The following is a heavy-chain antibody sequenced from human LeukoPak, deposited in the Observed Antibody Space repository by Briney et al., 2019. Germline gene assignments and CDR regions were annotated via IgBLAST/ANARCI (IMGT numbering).Heavy chain of an antibody. D-gene: IGHD6-6*01. CDR2: INPNIGGT. Sequence: ASVKVSCKASGYTFTGYYMHWVRQAPGQGLEWMGWINPNIGGTNYAQKFQGRVTMTRDTSINTAYMELNRLRSDDTAVYYCARDPDIAARYYYYGMDVWGQGTTVTVSS. V-gene: IGHV1-2*02. CDR1: GYTFTGYY. J-gene: IGHJ6*02. CDR3: ARDPDIAARYYYYGMDV.